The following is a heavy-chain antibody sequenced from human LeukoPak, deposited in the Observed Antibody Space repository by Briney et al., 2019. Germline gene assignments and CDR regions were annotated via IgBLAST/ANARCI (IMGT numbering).Heavy chain of an antibody. D-gene: IGHD4-23*01. CDR3: ARTTVESGRYDAFDI. J-gene: IGHJ3*02. CDR2: LYSGGSA. CDR1: GFTVSSNY. V-gene: IGHV3-53*01. Sequence: PGGSLRLSCAASGFTVSSNYMSWVRQASEKGLEWVSILYSGGSAYYADSVKGRFTISRDNSKNTLYLQMNSLRVEDTAVYYCARTTVESGRYDAFDIWGQGTLVSVSS.